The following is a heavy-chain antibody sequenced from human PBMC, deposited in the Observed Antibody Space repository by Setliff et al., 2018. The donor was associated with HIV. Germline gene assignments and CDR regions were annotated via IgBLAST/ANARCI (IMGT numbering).Heavy chain of an antibody. J-gene: IGHJ4*02. Sequence: GASVKVSCKASGGTLSSYAISWVRQAPGQGLELMGGIIPIFGAANYAQKFQGRVTITTDASTSAVYMELSSLRSEDTAVYYCTRQTYYYGSGSYFPPDYWGQGTLVTVSS. CDR2: IIPIFGAA. V-gene: IGHV1-69*05. CDR3: TRQTYYYGSGSYFPPDY. CDR1: GGTLSSYA. D-gene: IGHD3-10*01.